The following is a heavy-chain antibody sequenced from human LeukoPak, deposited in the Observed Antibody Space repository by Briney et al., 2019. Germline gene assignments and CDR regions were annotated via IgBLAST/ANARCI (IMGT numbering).Heavy chain of an antibody. Sequence: GGSLRLSCAASGFTFSSYGMLWVRQAPGRGLEWVAVISYDGSNKYYADSVKGRFTIPRDNSKNTLYLRMNSLRAEDTAVYYCAKDRYSSGWSPIDYWGQGTPVTVSS. V-gene: IGHV3-30*18. CDR2: ISYDGSNK. D-gene: IGHD6-19*01. CDR1: GFTFSSYG. J-gene: IGHJ4*02. CDR3: AKDRYSSGWSPIDY.